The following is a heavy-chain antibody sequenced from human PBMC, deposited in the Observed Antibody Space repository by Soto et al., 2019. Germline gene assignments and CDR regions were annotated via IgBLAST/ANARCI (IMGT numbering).Heavy chain of an antibody. CDR2: IKEDGSEK. CDR3: AREEV. Sequence: ESGGGLVQPGGSLRLSCAGYGFTFANYWMSWVRQAPGKGLEWVANIKEDGSEKYYVDSVKVRFTISRENARNSLYLQMNSLRAEDTAMYYCAREEVWGQGTVVTVSS. J-gene: IGHJ3*01. V-gene: IGHV3-7*04. CDR1: GFTFANYW.